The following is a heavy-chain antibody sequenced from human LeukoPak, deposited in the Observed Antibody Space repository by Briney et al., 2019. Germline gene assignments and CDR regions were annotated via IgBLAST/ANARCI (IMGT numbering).Heavy chain of an antibody. J-gene: IGHJ6*03. CDR2: ISSSSGTR. CDR3: ARRSTIFGGYYYMDV. D-gene: IGHD3-3*01. Sequence: GGSLRLSCAASGFTFSSFSMNWVRQAPGKGLQWVSYISSSSGTRYYADSAQGRFTISRDNAKVYLQMNSLRAEDTAVYYCARRSTIFGGYYYMDVWGKGTKVTVSS. CDR1: GFTFSSFS. V-gene: IGHV3-48*01.